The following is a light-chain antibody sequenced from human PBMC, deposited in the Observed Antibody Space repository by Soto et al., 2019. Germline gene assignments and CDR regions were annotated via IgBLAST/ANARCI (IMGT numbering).Light chain of an antibody. Sequence: QSVLTQPPSASGTPGQRVTISCSGISSNIGSNTVNWYQQLPGTAPKLLIYSNNQRPLGVPDRHSGSKSGTSASLALSGVQSEDEAEYYCPAWDDRLNGPVFGGGTKVTVL. J-gene: IGLJ2*01. CDR2: SNN. V-gene: IGLV1-44*01. CDR1: SSNIGSNT. CDR3: PAWDDRLNGPV.